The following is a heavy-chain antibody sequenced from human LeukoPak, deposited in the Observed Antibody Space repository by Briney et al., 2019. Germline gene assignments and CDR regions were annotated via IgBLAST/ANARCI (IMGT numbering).Heavy chain of an antibody. V-gene: IGHV4-31*03. D-gene: IGHD1-26*01. CDR2: IYYSGST. CDR3: ARQGRGSYLTY. Sequence: SETLSLTCTVSGGSISSGGYYWSWIRQHPGKGLEWIGYIYYSGSTYYNPSLKSRVTISVDTSKNQFSLKLSSVTAADTAVYYCARQGRGSYLTYWGQGTLVTVSS. CDR1: GGSISSGGYY. J-gene: IGHJ4*02.